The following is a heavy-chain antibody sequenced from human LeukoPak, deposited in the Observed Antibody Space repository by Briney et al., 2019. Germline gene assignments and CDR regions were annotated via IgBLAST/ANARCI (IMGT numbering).Heavy chain of an antibody. CDR2: IHPGDSDT. D-gene: IGHD1-26*01. CDR1: GYSFTSYW. V-gene: IGHV5-51*01. CDR3: ALTRKYSGSYYQVWSFDY. Sequence: GESLKISCKGSGYSFTSYWIGWVRQMPGKGLEWMGIIHPGDSDTRYSPSFQGQVTISADKSISTAYLQWSSLKASDTAMYYCALTRKYSGSYYQVWSFDYWGQGTLVTVSS. J-gene: IGHJ4*02.